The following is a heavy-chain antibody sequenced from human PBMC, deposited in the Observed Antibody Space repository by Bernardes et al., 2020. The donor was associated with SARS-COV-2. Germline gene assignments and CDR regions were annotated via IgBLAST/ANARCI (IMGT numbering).Heavy chain of an antibody. CDR3: AKSRFSGSVQRGVIDS. D-gene: IGHD3-10*01. Sequence: GSLRLSCAASGFTFTNYAMHWVRQAPGKGLEWVSAISDSGDSTFYSDSVKDRFTISRDNSKNTLYLQMNSLRAEDTAVYYCAKSRFSGSVQRGVIDSWGQGPLVTVSS. CDR2: ISDSGDST. J-gene: IGHJ4*02. V-gene: IGHV3-23*01. CDR1: GFTFTNYA.